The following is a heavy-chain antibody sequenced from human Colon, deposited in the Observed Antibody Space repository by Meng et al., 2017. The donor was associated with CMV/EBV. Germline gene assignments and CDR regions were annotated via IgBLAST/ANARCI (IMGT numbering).Heavy chain of an antibody. D-gene: IGHD2-2*02. CDR1: SSSRDY. CDR3: ARGIVVVPAAIRAGWFDP. Sequence: SSSRDYWRWVRQPPGKGLEWIGSIYYSGRTYYNPSLKSRVTISVDTSKNQFSLKLSAVTAADTAVYYCARGIVVVPAAIRAGWFDPWGQGTLVTVPS. V-gene: IGHV4-39*01. CDR2: IYYSGRT. J-gene: IGHJ5*02.